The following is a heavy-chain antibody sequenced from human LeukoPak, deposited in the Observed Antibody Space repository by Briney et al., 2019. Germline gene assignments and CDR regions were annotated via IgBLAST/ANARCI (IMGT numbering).Heavy chain of an antibody. CDR2: ISGSGYST. V-gene: IGHV3-23*01. J-gene: IGHJ4*02. Sequence: GGSLRLSCAASGFTFSNYVMSWVCQAPGKGLEWVSAISGSGYSTYYADSVKGRFTISRDNSKNTLYLQMNSLRAEDTAVYYCAKAVARIAVAVYFDYWGQGTLVTVSS. CDR3: AKAVARIAVAVYFDY. CDR1: GFTFSNYV. D-gene: IGHD6-19*01.